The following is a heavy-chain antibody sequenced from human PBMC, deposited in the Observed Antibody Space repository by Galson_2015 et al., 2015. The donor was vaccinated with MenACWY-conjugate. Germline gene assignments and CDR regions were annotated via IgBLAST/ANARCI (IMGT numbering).Heavy chain of an antibody. CDR2: IKQDGSEK. Sequence: SLRLSCAASGLTFSNYWMSWVRQAPGKGLEWVANIKQDGSEKYYVDSVKGRFTISRDNAKNSLYLQMNSLRAEDTAVYYCAREGATMVRGATYYYGMDVWGQGTTVTVSS. J-gene: IGHJ6*02. D-gene: IGHD3-10*01. CDR1: GLTFSNYW. CDR3: AREGATMVRGATYYYGMDV. V-gene: IGHV3-7*01.